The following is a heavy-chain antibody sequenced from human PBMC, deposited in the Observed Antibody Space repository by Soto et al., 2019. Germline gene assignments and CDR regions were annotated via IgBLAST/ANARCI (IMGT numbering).Heavy chain of an antibody. V-gene: IGHV1-2*02. J-gene: IGHJ6*02. CDR1: GYTFTDDY. Sequence: QVHLVQSGAEVRGPGASVKVSCKASGYTFTDDYIHWVRQAPGQGLEWMGWINPNSGGTTYAQKFQCRITLTKYTSTITAYMELSRLRSADTAMYYCARAMSIGGYPMDDWGQGTTVTVSS. CDR2: INPNSGGT. CDR3: ARAMSIGGYPMDD. D-gene: IGHD3-22*01.